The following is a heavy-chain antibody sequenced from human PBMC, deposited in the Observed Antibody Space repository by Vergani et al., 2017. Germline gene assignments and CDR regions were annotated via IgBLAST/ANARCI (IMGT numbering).Heavy chain of an antibody. D-gene: IGHD3-22*01. J-gene: IGHJ4*02. V-gene: IGHV4-39*01. CDR2: IYYSGST. CDR1: GGSISSSSYY. CDR3: ARTFSSYDSSGKTRSGSS. Sequence: QLQLQESGPGLVKPSETLSLTCTVSGGSISSSSYYWGWIRQPPGKGLEWIGSIYYSGSTYYNPSLKSRVTISVDTSKNQFSLKLSSVTAADTAVYYCARTFSSYDSSGKTRSGSSWGQGTLVTVSS.